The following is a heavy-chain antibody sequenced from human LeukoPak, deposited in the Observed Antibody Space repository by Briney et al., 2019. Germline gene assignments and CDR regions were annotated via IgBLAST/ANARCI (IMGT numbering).Heavy chain of an antibody. J-gene: IGHJ4*02. Sequence: PSETLSLTCTVSGGSISSSGYYWGWIRQPPGKGLEWIGSIDYSGNTYYIPSLKSRLTISPDTSKNQYSLQLSSVTAADTAMYYCARDLVGSSSWYGTFDYWGQGTLVTVSS. V-gene: IGHV4-39*07. D-gene: IGHD6-13*01. CDR2: IDYSGNT. CDR3: ARDLVGSSSWYGTFDY. CDR1: GGSISSSGYY.